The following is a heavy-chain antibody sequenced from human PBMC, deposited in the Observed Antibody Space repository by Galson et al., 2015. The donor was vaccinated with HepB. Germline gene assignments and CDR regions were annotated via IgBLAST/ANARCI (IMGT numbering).Heavy chain of an antibody. D-gene: IGHD4/OR15-4a*01. J-gene: IGHJ6*02. CDR3: ARDLDVDYGPYYYYGMDV. Sequence: SLRLSCAASGFTFSSYAMHWVRQAPGKGLEWVAVISYDGSNKYYADSVKGRFTISRDNSKNTLYLQMNSLRAEDTAVYYCARDLDVDYGPYYYYGMDVWGQGTTVTVSS. CDR2: ISYDGSNK. V-gene: IGHV3-30-3*01. CDR1: GFTFSSYA.